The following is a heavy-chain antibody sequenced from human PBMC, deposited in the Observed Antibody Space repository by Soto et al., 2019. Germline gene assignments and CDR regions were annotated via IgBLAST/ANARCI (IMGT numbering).Heavy chain of an antibody. D-gene: IGHD3-9*01. Sequence: VPLVESGGTLVQPGGSLRLSCTASGFSVTSNYMTWVRQAPGKGLECVSVIYAGGNTYYADSVKGRFTISSDNSKNTLFLQMNNLRAEDTAVYYCARVTTFYDILTSSYALNYFDYWGQGTRVTVSS. V-gene: IGHV3-53*01. CDR1: GFSVTSNY. CDR2: IYAGGNT. CDR3: ARVTTFYDILTSSYALNYFDY. J-gene: IGHJ4*02.